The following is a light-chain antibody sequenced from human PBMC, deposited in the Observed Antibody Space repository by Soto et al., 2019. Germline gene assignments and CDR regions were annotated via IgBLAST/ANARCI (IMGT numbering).Light chain of an antibody. CDR2: ANN. CDR3: QSFDNSHAV. J-gene: IGLJ2*01. V-gene: IGLV1-40*01. Sequence: QSVLTQPPSVSGAPGQRVTISCTGTSSNIGAGYDVHWYQQLPGTAPRLLIYANNNRPSGVPDRFSASKSGTSASLAITGLQAEDEAYYFCQSFDNSHAVFGGGTKVTVL. CDR1: SSNIGAGYD.